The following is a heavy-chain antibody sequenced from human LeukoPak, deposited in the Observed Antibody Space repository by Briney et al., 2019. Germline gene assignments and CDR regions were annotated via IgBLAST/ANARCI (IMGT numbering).Heavy chain of an antibody. V-gene: IGHV3-21*01. J-gene: IGHJ4*02. CDR1: GFTFSSYS. D-gene: IGHD2-2*01. CDR3: ARLEGSTRSSIDY. CDR2: ISSSSSYI. Sequence: GGSLRLSCAASGFTFSSYSMNWVRQAPGKGLEWVSSISSSSSYIYHADSVKGRFTISRDNAKNSLYLQMNSLRAEDTAVYYCARLEGSTRSSIDYWGQGTLVTVSS.